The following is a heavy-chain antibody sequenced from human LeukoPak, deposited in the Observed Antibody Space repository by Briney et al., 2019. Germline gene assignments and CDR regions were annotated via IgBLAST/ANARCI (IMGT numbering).Heavy chain of an antibody. J-gene: IGHJ4*02. CDR1: GGTFSSYA. CDR2: IIPILGIA. V-gene: IGHV1-69*04. CDR3: AREDSSGWYSNFDY. D-gene: IGHD6-19*01. Sequence: GASVKVSCKASGGTFSSYAISWVRQAPGQGLEWMGRIIPILGIANYAQKFQGRVTITADKSASTAYMELSSLRSEDTAVYYCAREDSSGWYSNFDYWGQGTLVTVSS.